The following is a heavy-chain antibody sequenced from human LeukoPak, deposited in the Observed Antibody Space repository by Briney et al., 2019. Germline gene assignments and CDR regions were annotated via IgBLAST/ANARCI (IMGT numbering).Heavy chain of an antibody. CDR1: GGSLTTYY. CDR2: IYYSGST. Sequence: PSETLSLTCSVSGGSLTTYYWSWIRLPPGKAPEWIGYIYYSGSTNYNPSLKSRLTISVDTSKNQFSLKLTSLTAADTAVYYCARHGGTHKSDYFDYWGQGTLVTVSS. J-gene: IGHJ4*02. CDR3: ARHGGTHKSDYFDY. D-gene: IGHD3-16*01. V-gene: IGHV4-59*08.